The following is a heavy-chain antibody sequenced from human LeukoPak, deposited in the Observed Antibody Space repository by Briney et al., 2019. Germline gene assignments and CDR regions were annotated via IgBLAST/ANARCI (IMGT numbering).Heavy chain of an antibody. CDR3: ARVRIVGATDAFDI. J-gene: IGHJ3*02. V-gene: IGHV4-38-2*02. CDR2: IYHSGST. Sequence: SETLSLTCTVSGYSISSGYYWGWIRQPPGKGLEWIGSIYHSGSTYYNPSLKSRVTISVDTSKNQFSLKLSSVTAADTAVYYCARVRIVGATDAFDIWGQGTMVTVSS. CDR1: GYSISSGYY. D-gene: IGHD1-26*01.